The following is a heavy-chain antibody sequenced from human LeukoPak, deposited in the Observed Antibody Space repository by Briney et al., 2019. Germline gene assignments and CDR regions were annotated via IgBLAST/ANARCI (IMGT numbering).Heavy chain of an antibody. Sequence: ASVKVSCKASGYTFTSYGISWVRQAPGQGLEWMGWISAYNGNTNNAQKLQGRVTMTTDTSTSTAYMELRSLRSDDTAVYYCARVRPGGYYDSSGYYEIDYWGQGTLVTVSS. J-gene: IGHJ4*02. CDR1: GYTFTSYG. CDR2: ISAYNGNT. V-gene: IGHV1-18*01. D-gene: IGHD3-22*01. CDR3: ARVRPGGYYDSSGYYEIDY.